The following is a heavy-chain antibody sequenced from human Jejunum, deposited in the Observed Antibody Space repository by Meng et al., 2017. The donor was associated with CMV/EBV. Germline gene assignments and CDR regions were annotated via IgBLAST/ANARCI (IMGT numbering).Heavy chain of an antibody. CDR1: GFTFTTYF. V-gene: IGHV1-46*01. D-gene: IGHD3-22*01. CDR2: FNPNGDVT. Sequence: QVQLVRSWAEVKKPGVSLKLSCETSGFTFTTYFMHWLRQAPGQGLQWMGLFNPNGDVTTYSPRFQGRITLTGDTSTSTLYMELSSLTSDDTAVYYCAREMPMTCYFDQWGQGTLVTVSS. J-gene: IGHJ4*03. CDR3: AREMPMTCYFDQ.